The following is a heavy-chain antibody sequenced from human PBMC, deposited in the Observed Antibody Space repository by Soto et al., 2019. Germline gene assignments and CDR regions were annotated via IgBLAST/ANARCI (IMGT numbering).Heavy chain of an antibody. D-gene: IGHD6-19*01. CDR3: TRDGQEQWLGRAWFDP. V-gene: IGHV5-10-1*01. Sequence: LGESLKISCKGSGYSFTSYWISWVRQMPGKGLEWMGRIDPSDSYTNYSPSFQGHVTISADKSISTAYLQWSSLKTEDTAVYYCTRDGQEQWLGRAWFDPWGQGTLVTVSS. J-gene: IGHJ5*02. CDR1: GYSFTSYW. CDR2: IDPSDSYT.